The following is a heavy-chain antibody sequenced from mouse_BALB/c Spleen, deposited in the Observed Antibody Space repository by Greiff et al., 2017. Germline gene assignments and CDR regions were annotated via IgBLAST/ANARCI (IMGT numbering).Heavy chain of an antibody. D-gene: IGHD1-1*01. CDR1: GFSLTSYG. CDR3: ARIYYYGSSYRGYAMDY. Sequence: VQLQQSGPGLVAPSQSLSITCTVSGFSLTSYGVHWVRQPPGKGLEWLGVIWAGGSTNYNSALMSRLSISKDNSKSQVFLKMNSLQTDDTAMYYCARIYYYGSSYRGYAMDYWGQGTSVTVSS. CDR2: IWAGGST. V-gene: IGHV2-9*02. J-gene: IGHJ4*01.